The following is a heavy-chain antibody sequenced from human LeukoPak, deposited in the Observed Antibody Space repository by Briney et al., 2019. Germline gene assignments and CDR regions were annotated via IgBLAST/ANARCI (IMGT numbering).Heavy chain of an antibody. J-gene: IGHJ4*02. V-gene: IGHV3-23*01. CDR3: AKRGRDQLLCYFDS. Sequence: AGGSLRLSSAASGFTFSGHAMGWVRQAPGQRLEWVSGILGSGGDTYYAYSVQGQFTISRDDSKNTIYLEMNSLRVEDTAAYYCAKRGRDQLLCYFDSWGQGTLVTVSS. CDR2: ILGSGGDT. CDR1: GFTFSGHA. D-gene: IGHD2-2*01.